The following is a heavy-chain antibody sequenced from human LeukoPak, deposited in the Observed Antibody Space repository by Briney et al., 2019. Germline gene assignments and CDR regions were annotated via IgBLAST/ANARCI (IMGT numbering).Heavy chain of an antibody. CDR2: ISGSGGST. V-gene: IGHV3-23*01. J-gene: IGHJ4*02. CDR1: GFTFSSYA. D-gene: IGHD3-3*01. Sequence: GGSLRLSCAASGFTFSSYAMSWVRQAPGKGLEWVSAISGSGGSTYCADSVKGRFTISRDNSKNTLYLQMNSLRAEDTAVYYCAAYYDFWSGDYWGQGTLVTVSS. CDR3: AAYYDFWSGDY.